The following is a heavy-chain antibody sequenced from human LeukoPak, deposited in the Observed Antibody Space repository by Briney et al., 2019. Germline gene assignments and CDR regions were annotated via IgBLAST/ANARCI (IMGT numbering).Heavy chain of an antibody. J-gene: IGHJ3*02. CDR1: GGSISSSSYY. CDR2: IYYSGST. Sequence: SETLSLTCTVSGGSISSSSYYWGWIRQPPGKGLEWIGSIYYSGSTYYNPSLKSRVTISVDTSKNQFSLKLSSVTAADTAVYYCARSFFDWSPDAFDIWGQGTMVTVSS. D-gene: IGHD3-9*01. V-gene: IGHV4-39*07. CDR3: ARSFFDWSPDAFDI.